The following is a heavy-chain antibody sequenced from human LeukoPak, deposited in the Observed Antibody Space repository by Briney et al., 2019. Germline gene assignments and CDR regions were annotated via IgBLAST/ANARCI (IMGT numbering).Heavy chain of an antibody. V-gene: IGHV3-74*01. CDR2: INTVGSTI. D-gene: IGHD1-26*01. CDR3: VSAYSGSYYFNS. J-gene: IGHJ4*02. CDR1: GLTFSNYW. Sequence: GGSLRLSCAASGLTFSNYWMHWVRHAPGKGLVWVSRINTVGSTITYADSVKGRFTISRDNAKNTLFLQMSSLRLEDTAVYYCVSAYSGSYYFNSWGQGTLVTVSS.